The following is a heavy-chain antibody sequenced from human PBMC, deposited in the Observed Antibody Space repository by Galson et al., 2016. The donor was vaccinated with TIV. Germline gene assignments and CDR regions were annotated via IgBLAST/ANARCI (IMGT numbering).Heavy chain of an antibody. CDR3: AEDPDMVYGNSVFDS. D-gene: IGHD3-10*01. CDR2: ISGGGDIT. CDR1: GFRFRSYA. Sequence: SLRLSCAASGFRFRSYAMTWVRQAPGKGLEWVSSISGGGDITYYADSVKGRFTISRDNSRNTLYLQMNSLRVDDTAEYYCAEDPDMVYGNSVFDSWGQGTLVTVS. V-gene: IGHV3-23*01. J-gene: IGHJ4*02.